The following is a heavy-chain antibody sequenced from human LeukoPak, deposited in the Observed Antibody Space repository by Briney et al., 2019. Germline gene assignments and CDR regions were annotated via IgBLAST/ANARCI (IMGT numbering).Heavy chain of an antibody. CDR1: GFTFSSYD. CDR3: ARDTDGGSAIDY. CDR2: IWYDGSNK. D-gene: IGHD1-26*01. V-gene: IGHV3-33*01. J-gene: IGHJ4*02. Sequence: GGSLRLSCAASGFTFSSYDMHWVRQAPGKGLEWVAVIWYDGSNKYYADSVKGRFTISRDNSKNTLYLQMNSLRAEDTAVYYCARDTDGGSAIDYWGQGTLVTVSS.